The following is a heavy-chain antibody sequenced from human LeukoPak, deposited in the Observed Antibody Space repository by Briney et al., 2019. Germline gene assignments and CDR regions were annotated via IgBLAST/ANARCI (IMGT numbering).Heavy chain of an antibody. CDR3: ARDPSANWGSPEDWFDP. D-gene: IGHD7-27*01. CDR1: GGSISSSSYY. J-gene: IGHJ5*02. CDR2: IYYSGST. Sequence: NPSETLSLTCTVSGGSISSSSYYWGWIRQPPGKGLEWIGSIYYSGSTYYNPSLKSRVTISVDTSKNQFSLKLSSVTAADTAVYYCARDPSANWGSPEDWFDPWGQGTLVTVSS. V-gene: IGHV4-39*07.